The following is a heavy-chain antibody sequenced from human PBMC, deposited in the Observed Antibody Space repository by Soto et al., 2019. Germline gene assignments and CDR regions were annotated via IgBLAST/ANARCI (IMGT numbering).Heavy chain of an antibody. CDR2: INHSGST. D-gene: IGHD2-2*02. Sequence: SETLSLTCAVYGGSFSGYYWSWIRQPPGKGLEWIGEINHSGSTNYNPSLKSRVTISVDTSNNQFSLKLSSVTAADTAVYYCARNLYPVRDAFDIWGQGTMVTVSS. CDR1: GGSFSGYY. J-gene: IGHJ3*02. V-gene: IGHV4-34*09. CDR3: ARNLYPVRDAFDI.